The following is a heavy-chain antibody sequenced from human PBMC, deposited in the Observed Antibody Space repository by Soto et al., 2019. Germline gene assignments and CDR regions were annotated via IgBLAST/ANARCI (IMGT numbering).Heavy chain of an antibody. D-gene: IGHD1-1*01. CDR1: GYDFTTYW. V-gene: IGHV5-10-1*01. CDR3: ATQNPRLSTIKRGRFGP. CDR2: IDPTDSYT. Sequence: GESLKISCQGSGYDFTTYWITWVRQMPGKGLEWLCRIDPTDSYTNYSPSFRGHVTMSVDKSVRTAYLQWSGLKASDSATYFCATQNPRLSTIKRGRFGPWGQGTLVTVSS. J-gene: IGHJ5*02.